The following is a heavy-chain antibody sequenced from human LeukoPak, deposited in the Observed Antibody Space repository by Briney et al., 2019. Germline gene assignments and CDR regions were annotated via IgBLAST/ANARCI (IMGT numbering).Heavy chain of an antibody. V-gene: IGHV4-30-4*01. CDR2: IYYSGST. J-gene: IGHJ4*02. D-gene: IGHD5-24*01. CDR3: ARVRRDGYNSPDY. CDR1: GGSISSGDYY. Sequence: SQTLSLTCTVSGGSISSGDYYWSWTRQPPGKGLEWIGYIYYSGSTYYNPSLKSRVTISVDTSKNQFSLKLSSVTAADTAVYYCARVRRDGYNSPDYWGQGTLVTVSS.